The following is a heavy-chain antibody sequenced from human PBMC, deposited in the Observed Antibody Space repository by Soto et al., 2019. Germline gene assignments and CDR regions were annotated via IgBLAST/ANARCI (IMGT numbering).Heavy chain of an antibody. J-gene: IGHJ4*02. D-gene: IGHD2-2*02. CDR1: GFTFSSYA. CDR2: ISYDGSNK. CDR3: AREGLVPAATPWFDY. V-gene: IGHV3-30-3*01. Sequence: QVLLVESGGVVVQPGRSLRLSCAASGFTFSSYAMHWVRQAPGKGLEWVAVISYDGSNKYYADSVKGRFTISRDNSKNTLYLQMNSLRAEDTAVYYCAREGLVPAATPWFDYWGQGTLVTVSS.